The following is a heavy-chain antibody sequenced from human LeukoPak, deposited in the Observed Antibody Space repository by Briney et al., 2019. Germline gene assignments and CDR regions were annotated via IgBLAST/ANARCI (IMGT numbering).Heavy chain of an antibody. Sequence: GASVKVSCKASGYTFTSYGISWVRQAPGQGLEWMGWISAYNGNTNYAQKLQGRVTMTTDTSTSTAYMELRSLRSDDTAVYYCARGSLITIFGVVIMEYLDYWGQGTLVTVSS. CDR1: GYTFTSYG. V-gene: IGHV1-18*01. CDR3: ARGSLITIFGVVIMEYLDY. CDR2: ISAYNGNT. D-gene: IGHD3-3*01. J-gene: IGHJ4*02.